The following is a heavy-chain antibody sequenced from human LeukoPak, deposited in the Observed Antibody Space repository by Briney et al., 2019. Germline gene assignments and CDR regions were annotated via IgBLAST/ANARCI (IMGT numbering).Heavy chain of an antibody. J-gene: IGHJ1*01. Sequence: PGGSLRLSCAASGFTFSSYGMHWVRQAPGKGLEWVAFIRYDGSNKYYADSVKGRFTISRDNSKNTLYLQMNSLRAEDTAVYYCARTALVPAAILYFQHWGQGTLVTVSS. CDR2: IRYDGSNK. CDR1: GFTFSSYG. CDR3: ARTALVPAAILYFQH. V-gene: IGHV3-30*02. D-gene: IGHD2-2*01.